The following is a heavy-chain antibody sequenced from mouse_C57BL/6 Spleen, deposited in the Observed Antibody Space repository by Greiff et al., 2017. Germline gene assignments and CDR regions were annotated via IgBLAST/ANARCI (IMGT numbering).Heavy chain of an antibody. CDR1: GYTFTDYN. CDR2: INPNNGGT. Sequence: VQLQQSGPELVKPGASVKIPCKASGYTFTDYNMDWVKQSHGKSLEWIGDINPNNGGTIYNQKFKGKATLTVDKSSSTAYMELRSLTSEDTAVYYCARRKVTTFYYAMDYWGQGTSVTVSS. CDR3: ARRKVTTFYYAMDY. J-gene: IGHJ4*01. D-gene: IGHD2-2*01. V-gene: IGHV1-18*01.